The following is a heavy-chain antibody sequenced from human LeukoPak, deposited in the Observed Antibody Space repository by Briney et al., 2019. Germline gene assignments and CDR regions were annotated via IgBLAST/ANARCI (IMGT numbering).Heavy chain of an antibody. CDR2: INHSGST. V-gene: IGHV4-34*01. CDR3: ARAGYCSSTSCSWWFDP. CDR1: GGSFSGYY. Sequence: PSETLSLTCAVYGGSFSGYYWSWIRQLPGKGLEWIGEINHSGSTNYNPSLKSRVTISVDTSKNQFSLKLSSVTAADTAVYYCARAGYCSSTSCSWWFDPWGQGTLVTVSS. J-gene: IGHJ5*02. D-gene: IGHD2-2*01.